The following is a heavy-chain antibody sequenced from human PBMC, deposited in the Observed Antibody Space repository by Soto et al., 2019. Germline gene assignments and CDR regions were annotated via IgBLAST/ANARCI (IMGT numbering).Heavy chain of an antibody. V-gene: IGHV4-59*08. D-gene: IGHD7-27*01. CDR3: AKNWNWGSLVH. CDR2: IYYGGST. CDR1: GDSISSYY. J-gene: IGHJ4*02. Sequence: SETLSLTCTVSGDSISSYYWSWIRQSPGKGLEWIGFIYYGGSTNYNPSLKSRVTISVDTPKSQFSLKLSSVTAADTAVYYCAKNWNWGSLVHWGQGTLVTVSS.